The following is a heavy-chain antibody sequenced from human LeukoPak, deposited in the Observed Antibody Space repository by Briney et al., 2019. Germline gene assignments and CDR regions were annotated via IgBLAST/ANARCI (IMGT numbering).Heavy chain of an antibody. Sequence: SETLSLTCAVYGGSFSGYYWSWIRQPPGKGLEWIGEINHSGSTNYNPSLKSRVTISVDRSKNQFSLKLSSVTAADTAVYYCARDPATYCGGDCSDYWGQGTLVTVSS. CDR2: INHSGST. D-gene: IGHD2-21*01. CDR3: ARDPATYCGGDCSDY. J-gene: IGHJ4*02. V-gene: IGHV4-34*01. CDR1: GGSFSGYY.